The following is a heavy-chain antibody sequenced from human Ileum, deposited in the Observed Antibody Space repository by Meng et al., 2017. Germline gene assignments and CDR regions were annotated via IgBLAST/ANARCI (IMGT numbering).Heavy chain of an antibody. CDR1: GFTFSSYW. V-gene: IGHV3-7*01. J-gene: IGHJ3*02. Sequence: GESLKISCAASGFTFSSYWMSWVRQAPGKGLEWVANIKQDGSEKYYVDSVKGRFTISRDNAKNSLYLQMNSLRADDTAVYYCARLPGVVITTDAFDIWGQGTMVTVSS. CDR2: IKQDGSEK. D-gene: IGHD3-3*01. CDR3: ARLPGVVITTDAFDI.